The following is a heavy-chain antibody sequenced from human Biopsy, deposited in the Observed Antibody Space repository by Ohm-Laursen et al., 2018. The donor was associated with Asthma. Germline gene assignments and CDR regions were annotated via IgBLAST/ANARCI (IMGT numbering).Heavy chain of an antibody. CDR2: ITRSAGRT. J-gene: IGHJ4*02. Sequence: SLRLSCAAPGFTFSSFAMSWVRQAPGKGLEWVSAITRSAGRTDYADSVKGRFTISRDNSKNTLYLQMNSLRAEDTAVYYCAKDSGSREDYWGQGTLVTVSS. V-gene: IGHV3-23*01. CDR1: GFTFSSFA. D-gene: IGHD5-24*01. CDR3: AKDSGSREDY.